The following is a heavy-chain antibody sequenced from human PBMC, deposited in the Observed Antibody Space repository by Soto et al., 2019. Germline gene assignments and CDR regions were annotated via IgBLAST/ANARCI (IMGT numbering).Heavy chain of an antibody. CDR2: IYYSGST. CDR1: GYSISSGYY. J-gene: IGHJ4*02. CDR3: ARLGGNYDFWSGYYTWKYYFGY. D-gene: IGHD3-3*01. V-gene: IGHV4-38-2*01. Sequence: SETLSLTCAVSGYSISSGYYWGWIRQPPGKGLEWIGSIYYSGSTYYNPSLKSRVTISVDTSKNQFSLKLSSVTAADTAVYYCARLGGNYDFWSGYYTWKYYFGYWGQGTLVTVSS.